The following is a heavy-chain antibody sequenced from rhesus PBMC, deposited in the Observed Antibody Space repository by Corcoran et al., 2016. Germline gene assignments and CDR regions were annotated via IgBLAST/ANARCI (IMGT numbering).Heavy chain of an antibody. V-gene: IGHV4-65*01. CDR3: ARDWTDYGLDY. D-gene: IGHD4-29*01. CDR1: GGSVSRSNW. J-gene: IGHJ4*01. Sequence: QVQLQESGPGLVKPSETLSLTCAVSGGSVSRSNWWSWIRQPPGKGLEGIGYISGSSGSTYYNPSPKCRVTISTDTSKNQFSLKLSSVTAADTAVYYCARDWTDYGLDYWGQGVLVTVSS. CDR2: ISGSSGST.